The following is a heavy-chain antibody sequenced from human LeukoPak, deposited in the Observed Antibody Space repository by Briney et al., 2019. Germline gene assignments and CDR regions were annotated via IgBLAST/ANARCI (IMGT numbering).Heavy chain of an antibody. CDR2: INHSGST. V-gene: IGHV4-34*01. J-gene: IGHJ6*03. CDR1: GGSFSGYY. Sequence: PSETLSLTCAVYGGSFSGYYWSWIRQPPGKGLEWIGEINHSGSTNYNPSLKSRVTISVDTSKNQFSLKLSSVAAADTAVYYCARNFNWGIAVALMDVWGKGTTVTVSS. D-gene: IGHD6-19*01. CDR3: ARNFNWGIAVALMDV.